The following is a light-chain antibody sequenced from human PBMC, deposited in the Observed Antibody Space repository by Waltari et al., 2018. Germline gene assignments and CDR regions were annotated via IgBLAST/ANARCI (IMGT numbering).Light chain of an antibody. CDR1: QSVSTY. V-gene: IGKV3-11*01. CDR2: DSS. J-gene: IGKJ4*01. Sequence: IVLTQSPATLSLSPGERATLSCRASQSVSTYLAWYQQRPGQAPRLLIYDSSNRATGIPARFSGSGSETDFTLTISSLEPEDFAVYYCQQRYKWPLTFGGGSKVEI. CDR3: QQRYKWPLT.